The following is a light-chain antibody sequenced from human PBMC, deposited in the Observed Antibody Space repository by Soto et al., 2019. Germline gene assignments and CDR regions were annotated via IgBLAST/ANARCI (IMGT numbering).Light chain of an antibody. Sequence: DIMMAQSPDSLAVSLGERATINCKSSQSVLYSSNRKSYLAWYQQKPGQAPKLLLYWASARDSGVPDRFSGSGSGTDFTLTISSLQPDDFATYYCQHYNSYSEAFGQGTKVDIK. CDR3: QHYNSYSEA. CDR1: QSVLYSSNRKSY. CDR2: WAS. V-gene: IGKV4-1*01. J-gene: IGKJ1*01.